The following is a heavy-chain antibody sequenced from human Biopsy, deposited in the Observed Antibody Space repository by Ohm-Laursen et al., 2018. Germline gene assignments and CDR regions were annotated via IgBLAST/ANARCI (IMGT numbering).Heavy chain of an antibody. CDR3: ATNLKVSPGLMNFDS. CDR2: IYSGGNT. D-gene: IGHD1-1*01. Sequence: SLSSCAALKFTVSSNYMTWVRQTPGKGLECVSVIYSGGNTFYADSVKGRFTVSRDTSKNTIYLQMNSLRAEDTARYYCATNLKVSPGLMNFDSWGQGTLVTVSS. CDR1: KFTVSSNY. J-gene: IGHJ4*02. V-gene: IGHV3-53*01.